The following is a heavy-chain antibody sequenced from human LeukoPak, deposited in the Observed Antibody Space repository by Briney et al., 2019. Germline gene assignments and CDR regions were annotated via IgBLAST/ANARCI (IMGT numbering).Heavy chain of an antibody. D-gene: IGHD1-1*01. CDR2: IKSKTDGGTT. J-gene: IGHJ6*02. CDR3: TAGSVYYYYGMDV. V-gene: IGHV3-15*01. Sequence: GGSLRLSCAASGFTFSNALMSWVRQAPGKGLEWVGRIKSKTDGGTTDYAAPVKGRFTISRDDSKNTLYLQMNSLKTEDTAVYYCTAGSVYYYYGMDVWGQGTTVTVSS. CDR1: GFTFSNAL.